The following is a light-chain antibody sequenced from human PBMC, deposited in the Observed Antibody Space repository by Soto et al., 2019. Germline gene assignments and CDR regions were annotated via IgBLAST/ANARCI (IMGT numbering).Light chain of an antibody. V-gene: IGKV1-8*01. CDR2: AAS. CDR3: QQYYRYPPT. Sequence: AIRMTQSPSSFSASTGDRVTITCRASQGISSYLAWYQQKPGKAPKLLIYAASTLQSGVPSRFSGSGSGTDFTLTISCLQFEDFATYYCQQYYRYPPTVGQGTKLEIK. CDR1: QGISSY. J-gene: IGKJ2*01.